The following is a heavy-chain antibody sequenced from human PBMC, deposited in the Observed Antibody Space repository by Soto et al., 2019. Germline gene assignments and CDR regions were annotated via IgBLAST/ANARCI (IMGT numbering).Heavy chain of an antibody. V-gene: IGHV4-30-4*01. CDR3: ARGIAVADNGGYFDY. Sequence: RSLTCTVSGGSISSGDYYWSWIRQPPGKGLEWIGYIYYSGSTYYNPSLKSRVTISVDTSKNQFSLKLSSVTAADTAVYYCARGIAVADNGGYFDYWGQGTLVTVSS. J-gene: IGHJ4*02. CDR2: IYYSGST. CDR1: GGSISSGDYY. D-gene: IGHD6-19*01.